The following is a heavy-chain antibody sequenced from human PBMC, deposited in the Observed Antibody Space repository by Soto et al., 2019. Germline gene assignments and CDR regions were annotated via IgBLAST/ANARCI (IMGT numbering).Heavy chain of an antibody. Sequence: GGSLRLSCEASGFIFSTCHMDWVRQAPGKGLEWLSYINTRGDLIYYADSVRGRFTVSRDNPKNSLYLQMNSLRDDDTAVYFCATDCGNGYAMEDWGQGVTVTVSS. V-gene: IGHV3-48*02. J-gene: IGHJ6*02. CDR1: GFIFSTCH. CDR3: ATDCGNGYAMED. CDR2: INTRGDLI. D-gene: IGHD2-21*01.